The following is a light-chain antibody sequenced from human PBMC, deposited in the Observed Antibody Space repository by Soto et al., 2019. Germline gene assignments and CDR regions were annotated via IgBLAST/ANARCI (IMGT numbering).Light chain of an antibody. J-gene: IGLJ3*02. V-gene: IGLV2-14*01. CDR3: SSYTTSGTWV. CDR1: SSDVGAYNH. CDR2: EVS. Sequence: QSALTQPASVSGSPGQSITISCTGTSSDVGAYNHVSWYQQHPGKAPKLMISEVSNRPSGVSDRFSGSKSGNTASLTISGLQAGDEADYYCSSYTTSGTWVFGGGTQLTVL.